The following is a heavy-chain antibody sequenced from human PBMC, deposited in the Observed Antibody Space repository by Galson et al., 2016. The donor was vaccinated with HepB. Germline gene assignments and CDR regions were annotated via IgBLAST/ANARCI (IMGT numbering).Heavy chain of an antibody. V-gene: IGHV3-30*04. Sequence: SLRLSCAAFGFTFSSYDMYWVRQAPGKGLEWVTVISYDGSNKYYADSVKGRFTISRDNSKNTLYLQMNSLRAEDTALYYCAVPVAVTHDAFATWSQGTTVTVSS. CDR3: AVPVAVTHDAFAT. D-gene: IGHD6-19*01. J-gene: IGHJ3*02. CDR1: GFTFSSYD. CDR2: ISYDGSNK.